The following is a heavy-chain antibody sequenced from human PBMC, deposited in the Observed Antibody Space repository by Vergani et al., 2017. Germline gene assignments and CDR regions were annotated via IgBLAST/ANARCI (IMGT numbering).Heavy chain of an antibody. CDR3: VRDRGLCAGGRCYTEAWDY. J-gene: IGHJ4*02. CDR1: GFTFSVYN. Sequence: VQLVESGGGLIQPGGSLRLSCVASGFTFSVYNMNWVRQAPGKGLEWVVGISFDGTNEYYPDLVKGRFTISRDIAKNTLYLQVRSLRLEDTGVYHCVRDRGLCAGGRCYTEAWDYWGQGTPVTVSS. V-gene: IGHV3-30*03. D-gene: IGHD2-2*02. CDR2: ISFDGTNE.